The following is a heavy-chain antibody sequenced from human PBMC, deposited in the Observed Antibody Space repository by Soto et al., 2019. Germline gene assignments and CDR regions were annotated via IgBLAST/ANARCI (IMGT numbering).Heavy chain of an antibody. Sequence: EVQVLESGGGSVQPGVYLRLSCTASGFTFINFAMSWVRHAPGKGLEWVSEITGSTGTTYYADSGRGRFITSIDNSQNTLHLQMNSLRPEDTAVYYCAKDTSSSPYYMDVWGKGTTVTVSS. CDR2: ITGSTGTT. CDR3: AKDTSSSPYYMDV. V-gene: IGHV3-23*01. CDR1: GFTFINFA. D-gene: IGHD2-2*01. J-gene: IGHJ6*03.